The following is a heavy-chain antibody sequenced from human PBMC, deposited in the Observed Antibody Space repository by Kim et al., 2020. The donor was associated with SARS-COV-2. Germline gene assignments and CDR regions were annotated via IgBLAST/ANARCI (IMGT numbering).Heavy chain of an antibody. CDR1: GFTFSSYA. V-gene: IGHV3-23*01. CDR3: AKGGAQVYGYYYYGMDV. J-gene: IGHJ6*02. D-gene: IGHD2-8*01. CDR2: ISGSGGST. Sequence: GGSLRLSCAASGFTFSSYAMSWVRQAPGKGLEWVSAISGSGGSTYYADSVKGRFTISRDNSKNTLYLQMNSLRAEDTAVYYCAKGGAQVYGYYYYGMDVWGQGTTVTVSS.